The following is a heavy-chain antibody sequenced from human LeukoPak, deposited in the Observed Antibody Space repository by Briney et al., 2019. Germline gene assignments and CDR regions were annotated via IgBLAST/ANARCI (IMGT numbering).Heavy chain of an antibody. Sequence: GRSLRLSCAASGFTLCSYGMHWVRQAPGKGLEWVAVISYDGSNKYYADSVKGRFTISRDNSKNTLYLQMNSLRAEDTAVYYCASQGDCSSTSCYPYFQHWGQGTLVTVSS. V-gene: IGHV3-30*03. CDR1: GFTLCSYG. J-gene: IGHJ1*01. CDR3: ASQGDCSSTSCYPYFQH. D-gene: IGHD2-2*01. CDR2: ISYDGSNK.